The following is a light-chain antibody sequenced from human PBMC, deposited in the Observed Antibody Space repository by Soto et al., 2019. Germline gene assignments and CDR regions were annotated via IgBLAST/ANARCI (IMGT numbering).Light chain of an antibody. CDR2: GAS. V-gene: IGKV3-15*01. Sequence: EIVMTQSPATLSVSPGERATLSCRASQSVSSNLAWYQQKPGQAPRLLIYGASTRATGIPDRFSGSGSGTDFTLTISSLEPEDIAVYFCQHYGTSPFTFGQGTRLEIK. CDR3: QHYGTSPFT. CDR1: QSVSSN. J-gene: IGKJ5*01.